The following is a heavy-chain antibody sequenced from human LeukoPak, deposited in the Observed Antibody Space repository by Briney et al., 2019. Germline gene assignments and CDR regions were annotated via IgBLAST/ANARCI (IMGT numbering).Heavy chain of an antibody. CDR2: ISYDGSNK. CDR1: GFTFSSYA. V-gene: IGHV3-30*04. J-gene: IGHJ3*02. Sequence: PGGSLRLSCAASGFTFSSYAMHWVRQAPGKGLEWVAVISYDGSNKYYADSVKGRFTISRDNAKNTLYLQMNSLRAEDTAVYYCAREMATRMAFDIWGQGTMVTVSS. D-gene: IGHD5-24*01. CDR3: AREMATRMAFDI.